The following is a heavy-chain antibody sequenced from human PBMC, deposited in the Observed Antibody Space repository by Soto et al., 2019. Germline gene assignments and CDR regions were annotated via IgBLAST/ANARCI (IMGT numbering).Heavy chain of an antibody. CDR2: ISYDGSNK. J-gene: IGHJ4*02. CDR3: GKPDRRDSTGYPDY. V-gene: IGHV3-30*18. CDR1: GFTFGDFG. D-gene: IGHD3-22*01. Sequence: GRFLRLSCAASGFTFGDFGMHWVRQARGNGLEWVAVISYDGSNKYYADSVKGRFTISRDNSKNTLYLQMNSLRAEDTAVYYCGKPDRRDSTGYPDYWAQGILVTV.